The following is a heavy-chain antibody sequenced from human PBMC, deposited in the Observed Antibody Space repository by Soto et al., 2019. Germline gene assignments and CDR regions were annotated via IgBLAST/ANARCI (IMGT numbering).Heavy chain of an antibody. J-gene: IGHJ3*02. CDR3: ATNSGSI. Sequence: SLRLSCAASGFTFDDYAMHWVRQAPGKGLEWVSGISWNSGSIGYADSVKGRFTISRDNAKNSLYLQMNSLRAEDTALYYCATNSGSIWGQGTMVTVSS. D-gene: IGHD1-26*01. CDR2: ISWNSGSI. V-gene: IGHV3-9*01. CDR1: GFTFDDYA.